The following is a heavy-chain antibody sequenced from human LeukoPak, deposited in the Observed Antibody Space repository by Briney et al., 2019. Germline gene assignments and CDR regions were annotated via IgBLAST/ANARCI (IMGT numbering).Heavy chain of an antibody. Sequence: SETLSLTCAAYIGSFSPYHLSWIRQPPGRGLEWIAEINHDGINNSNPSLESRVTISVDPYNNQFFLILIYVLAADTTVYYFSRAGGGDNSGRFYYWGQGRLVTVSS. D-gene: IGHD3-10*01. CDR2: INHDGIN. J-gene: IGHJ4*02. CDR1: IGSFSPYH. V-gene: IGHV4-34*01. CDR3: SRAGGGDNSGRFYY.